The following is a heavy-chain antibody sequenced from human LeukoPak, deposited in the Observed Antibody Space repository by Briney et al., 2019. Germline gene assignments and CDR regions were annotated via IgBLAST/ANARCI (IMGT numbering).Heavy chain of an antibody. CDR3: AKEGSSGWYLTRGEYFQH. CDR1: GFTFSIYA. D-gene: IGHD6-19*01. V-gene: IGHV3-23*01. J-gene: IGHJ1*01. CDR2: ISGSGGST. Sequence: PGGSLRLSCATSGFTFSIYAMSWVRQAPGKGLEWVSAISGSGGSTNYADSVKGRFTISRDNSKNTLYLQMNSLRAEDTAVYYCAKEGSSGWYLTRGEYFQHWGQGTLVTVSS.